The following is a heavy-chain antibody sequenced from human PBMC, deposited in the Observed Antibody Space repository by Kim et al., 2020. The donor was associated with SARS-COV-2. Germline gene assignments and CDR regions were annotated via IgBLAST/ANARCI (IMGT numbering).Heavy chain of an antibody. CDR1: GYTFTSYA. D-gene: IGHD6-19*01. V-gene: IGHV1-3*01. CDR2: INAGNGNT. J-gene: IGHJ4*02. CDR3: ARLWRYSSGWTGICDY. Sequence: ASVKVSCKASGYTFTSYAMHWVRQAPGQRLEWMGWINAGNGNTKYSQKFQGRVTITRDTSASTAYMELSSLRSEDTAVYYCARLWRYSSGWTGICDYWGQGTLVTVSS.